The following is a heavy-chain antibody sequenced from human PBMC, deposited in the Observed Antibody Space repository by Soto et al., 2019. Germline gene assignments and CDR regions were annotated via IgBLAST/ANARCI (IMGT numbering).Heavy chain of an antibody. CDR1: GFTFSSYG. V-gene: IGHV3-30*18. J-gene: IGHJ4*02. D-gene: IGHD6-6*01. CDR2: ISYDGSNK. CDR3: AKDLSSSSSLDY. Sequence: VQLVESGGGVVQPGRSLRLSCAASGFTFSSYGMHWVRQAPGKGLEWVAVISYDGSNKYYADSVKGRFTISRDNSKNTLYLQMNSLRAEDTAVYYCAKDLSSSSSLDYWGQGTLVTVSS.